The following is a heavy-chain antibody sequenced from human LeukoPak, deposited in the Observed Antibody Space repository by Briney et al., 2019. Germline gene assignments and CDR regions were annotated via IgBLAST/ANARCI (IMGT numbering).Heavy chain of an antibody. V-gene: IGHV3-33*01. Sequence: SGGSLRLSYAASGFTFRSHGMHWVRQAPGKGLEWVAGIWYDGSNEDYADSVKGRFTISRDNSKNTLYLQMNSLRVEDTAVYYCARDGQNGSPYATDVWGQGTTVTVSS. J-gene: IGHJ6*02. CDR1: GFTFRSHG. CDR3: ARDGQNGSPYATDV. D-gene: IGHD3-10*01. CDR2: IWYDGSNE.